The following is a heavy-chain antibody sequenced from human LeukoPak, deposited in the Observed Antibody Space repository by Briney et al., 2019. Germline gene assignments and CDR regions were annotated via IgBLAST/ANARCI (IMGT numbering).Heavy chain of an antibody. CDR3: ARDRKAAVTYPDY. V-gene: IGHV3-48*03. CDR1: GFTFSNYE. CDR2: ISSSGRTL. Sequence: GVSLRLSCGASGFTFSNYEMNWVRQAPGKGLEWLSYISSSGRTLFYADSVKGRFTISRDNAKNSLYLQMNSLRAEDTAVYYCARDRKAAVTYPDYWGQGTLVTVSS. J-gene: IGHJ4*02. D-gene: IGHD4-17*01.